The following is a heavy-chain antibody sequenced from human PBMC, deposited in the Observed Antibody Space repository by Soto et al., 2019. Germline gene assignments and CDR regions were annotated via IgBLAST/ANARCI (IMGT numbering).Heavy chain of an antibody. CDR2: IYYSGST. CDR3: ASYSSLSRSSGWQPVYGD. CDR1: GGSIRSYY. J-gene: IGHJ4*02. V-gene: IGHV4-59*01. D-gene: IGHD6-19*01. Sequence: SETLSLTCTVSGGSIRSYYWSWIRQPPGKGLEWIGYIYYSGSTNYNPSLKSRVTISVDTSKNQFSLKLSSVTAADTAVYYCASYSSLSRSSGWQPVYGDWGQGNLVTVSS.